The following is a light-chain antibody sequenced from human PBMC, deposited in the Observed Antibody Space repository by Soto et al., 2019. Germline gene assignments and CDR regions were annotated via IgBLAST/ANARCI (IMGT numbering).Light chain of an antibody. J-gene: IGKJ4*01. Sequence: DIQMTQSPSSVSASVGDRVTITCRASQGISSWLAWHQQNPGKAPKLLIYAASSLQSGVPSRFSGSGSGTDFTLTISSLQPEDFATYFCQQANSFPRTVGGGTKVDIK. CDR2: AAS. CDR3: QQANSFPRT. CDR1: QGISSW. V-gene: IGKV1-12*01.